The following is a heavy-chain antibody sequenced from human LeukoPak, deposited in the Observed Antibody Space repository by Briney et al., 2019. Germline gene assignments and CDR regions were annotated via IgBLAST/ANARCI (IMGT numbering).Heavy chain of an antibody. Sequence: SETLSLTCTVSGGSISSYYWSWIRQPPGKGLEWIGCIYYSGSTNYNPSLKSRVTISVDTSKNQFSLKLSSVAAADTAVYYCARDRRRSSGWSYHDAFDIWGQGTMVTVSS. CDR3: ARDRRRSSGWSYHDAFDI. CDR1: GGSISSYY. D-gene: IGHD6-19*01. CDR2: IYYSGST. J-gene: IGHJ3*02. V-gene: IGHV4-59*01.